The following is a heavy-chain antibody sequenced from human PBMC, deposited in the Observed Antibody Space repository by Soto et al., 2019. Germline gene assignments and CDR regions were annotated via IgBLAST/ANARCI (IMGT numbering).Heavy chain of an antibody. CDR3: ARDSPFAPYSGSYDY. V-gene: IGHV1-46*01. J-gene: IGHJ4*02. Sequence: ASVKVPGKASGYTFRSYWMQWVRQAPGQGLEWMGIINPSGGSTSYAQKFQGRVTMTRDTSTSTVYMELSSLRSEDTAVYYCARDSPFAPYSGSYDYWGQGTLVTVSS. D-gene: IGHD1-26*01. CDR2: INPSGGST. CDR1: GYTFRSYW.